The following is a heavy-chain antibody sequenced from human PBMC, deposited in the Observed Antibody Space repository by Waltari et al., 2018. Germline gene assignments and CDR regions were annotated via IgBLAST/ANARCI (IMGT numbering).Heavy chain of an antibody. Sequence: EVQLVESGGGSVQPGGSLRLSCAASGFLFSSYWMHWVRQGPGEGLVGVSRSNGDGSSTTYADSGQGRLTTTRDNAKNTLYLEMNSLRTEDTGVYYCAREENYDYAMDVWGQGTTVTVSS. CDR2: SNGDGSST. CDR3: AREENYDYAMDV. V-gene: IGHV3-74*01. CDR1: GFLFSSYW. J-gene: IGHJ6*02.